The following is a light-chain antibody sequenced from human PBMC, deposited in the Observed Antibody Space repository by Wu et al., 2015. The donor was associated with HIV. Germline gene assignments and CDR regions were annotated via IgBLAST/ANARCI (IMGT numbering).Light chain of an antibody. Sequence: SASEETESASLAGQVRALAPFKLVSARSHGKAPKLLIYTTSTLQSGVPSRFSGSGSGTDFTLTITSLQPEDFATYYCQETYSTPYSFGQGTKLEIK. CDR3: QETYSTPYS. CDR2: TTS. V-gene: IGKV1-39*01. J-gene: IGKJ2*03. CDR1: RALAP.